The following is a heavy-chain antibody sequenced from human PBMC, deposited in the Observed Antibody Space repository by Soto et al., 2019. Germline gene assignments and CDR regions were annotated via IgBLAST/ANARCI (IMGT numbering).Heavy chain of an antibody. CDR2: IYPGDSDT. Sequence: VESLKISCNGSGYSFTSDWIGWVGQMPGKGLEWMGIIYPGDSDTRYSPSFQGQVTISADKSISTAYLQWSSLKASDTAMYYCATHMIGEGMDVWGQGTTVTVSS. D-gene: IGHD3-22*01. CDR3: ATHMIGEGMDV. J-gene: IGHJ6*02. V-gene: IGHV5-51*01. CDR1: GYSFTSDW.